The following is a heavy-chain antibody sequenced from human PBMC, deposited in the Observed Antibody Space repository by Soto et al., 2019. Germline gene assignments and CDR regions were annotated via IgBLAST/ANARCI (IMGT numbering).Heavy chain of an antibody. Sequence: PGGSLRLCCAASGFPFSDYYMSWIRQSPGKGLEWVSYISNDGDTIYYADSVKGRFTISRDSAKNSLYLQMDSLRAEDTAIYYCARDRRVASVFGVATYYFYSWGQGSLVT. CDR2: ISNDGDTI. CDR1: GFPFSDYY. D-gene: IGHD3-3*01. CDR3: ARDRRVASVFGVATYYFYS. V-gene: IGHV3-11*01. J-gene: IGHJ4*02.